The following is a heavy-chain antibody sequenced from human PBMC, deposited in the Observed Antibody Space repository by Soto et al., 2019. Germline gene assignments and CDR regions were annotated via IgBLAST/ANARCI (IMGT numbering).Heavy chain of an antibody. CDR1: GFALSSFD. CDR3: ARDALVRGVHPPDY. J-gene: IGHJ4*02. D-gene: IGHD3-10*01. CDR2: IWYDGSNE. Sequence: QVQLAESGGGVVQSGRSLRLSCAASGFALSSFDMHWVRQAPGKGLEWVAVIWYDGSNEYYADSVKGRFTISRDNSKNTLYLQMNSLRVEDTAVYYCARDALVRGVHPPDYWGQGTLVTVYS. V-gene: IGHV3-33*01.